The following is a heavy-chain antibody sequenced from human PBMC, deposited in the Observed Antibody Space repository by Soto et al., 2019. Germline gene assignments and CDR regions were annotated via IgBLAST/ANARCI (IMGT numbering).Heavy chain of an antibody. CDR3: ARDNLGGVDY. CDR2: IYSGGSS. J-gene: IGHJ4*02. CDR1: GFTVSSNS. V-gene: IGHV3-53*01. D-gene: IGHD1-20*01. Sequence: GGSLRLSCAASGFTVSSNSMSWVRQAPGKGQEWVSVIYSGGSSYYADSVKGRFTISRDNSKNTLYLQMNSLRAVDTAVYYCARDNLGGVDYWGQGTLVTVSS.